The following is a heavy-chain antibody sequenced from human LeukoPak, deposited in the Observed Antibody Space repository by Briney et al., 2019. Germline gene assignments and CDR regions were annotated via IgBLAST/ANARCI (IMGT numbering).Heavy chain of an antibody. CDR3: ARDLGGVWDY. CDR2: IQSDGSGT. J-gene: IGHJ4*02. CDR1: GFVFSNYW. Sequence: GGSLRLSCTASGFVFSNYWMLWVRQAPGKGLEWVSLIQSDGSGTTYTDSMKGRFIISRDNAKNTLYLQMTSLRAEDTAVYYCARDLGGVWDYWGQGTLVTVSS. V-gene: IGHV3-74*01. D-gene: IGHD2-8*01.